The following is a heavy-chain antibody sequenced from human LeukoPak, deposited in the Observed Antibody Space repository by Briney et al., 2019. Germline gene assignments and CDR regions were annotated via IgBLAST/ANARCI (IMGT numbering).Heavy chain of an antibody. CDR1: GGSISSGSYY. D-gene: IGHD3-10*01. Sequence: SETLSLTCTVSGGSISSGSYYWSWIRQPAGKGLEWIGRIYTSGSTNYNPSLKSRVTISVDTSKNQFSLKLSSVTAADTAVYYCASSGGRLKHDYWGQGTLVTVSS. V-gene: IGHV4-61*02. J-gene: IGHJ4*02. CDR2: IYTSGST. CDR3: ASSGGRLKHDY.